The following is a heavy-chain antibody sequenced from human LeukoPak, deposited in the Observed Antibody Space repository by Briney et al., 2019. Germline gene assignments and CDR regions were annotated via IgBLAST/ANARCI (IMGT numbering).Heavy chain of an antibody. CDR2: IKSDESTT. CDR3: ARGDGGSYGGRFDY. D-gene: IGHD1-26*01. V-gene: IGHV3-74*01. Sequence: GGSLRLSCAASGFTFSSYWMNWVRQARGKGLVWVSRIKSDESTTSYADSVKGRFTIYRDNARNTLYLQMNSLRTEDTAVYYCARGDGGSYGGRFDYWGQGTLVTVSS. CDR1: GFTFSSYW. J-gene: IGHJ4*02.